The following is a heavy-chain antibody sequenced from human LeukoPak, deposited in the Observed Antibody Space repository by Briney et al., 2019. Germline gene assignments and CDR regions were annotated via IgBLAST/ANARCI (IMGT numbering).Heavy chain of an antibody. CDR3: ARAPGIAVAALNWFDP. Sequence: GASVKVSCKASGYTFTSYGISWVRQAPGQGLEWMGWISAYNGNTNYAQKLQGRVTMTTDTSTSTAYMELRGLRSDDTAVYYCARAPGIAVAALNWFDPWGQGTLVTVSS. J-gene: IGHJ5*02. V-gene: IGHV1-18*01. CDR2: ISAYNGNT. CDR1: GYTFTSYG. D-gene: IGHD6-19*01.